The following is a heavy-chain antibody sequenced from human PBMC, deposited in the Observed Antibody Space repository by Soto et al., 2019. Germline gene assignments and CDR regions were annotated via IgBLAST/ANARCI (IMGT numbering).Heavy chain of an antibody. D-gene: IGHD6-19*01. V-gene: IGHV1-3*01. CDR1: GYTFTSYA. J-gene: IGHJ4*02. CDR3: ARGDSSGWYLVYYFDY. Sequence: ASVKVSCKASGYTFTSYAMHWVRQAPGQRLEWMGWINAGNGNTKYSQKFQGRVTITRDTSASTAYMELSSLRSEDTAVYYCARGDSSGWYLVYYFDYWGQGTLVTVSS. CDR2: INAGNGNT.